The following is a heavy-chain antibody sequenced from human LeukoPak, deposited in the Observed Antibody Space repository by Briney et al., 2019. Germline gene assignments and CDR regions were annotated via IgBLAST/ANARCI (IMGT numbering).Heavy chain of an antibody. Sequence: GGSLRHSCAASGFTFSRYVMHWVRQATGKGLEWVSAIGTAGDTYYPGSVKGRFTISRENAKNSLYLQMNSLRAGDTAVYYCAREGYCSSTSCFQGMDVWGQATTVTVSS. CDR1: GFTFSRYV. D-gene: IGHD2-2*01. J-gene: IGHJ6*02. CDR3: AREGYCSSTSCFQGMDV. CDR2: IGTAGDT. V-gene: IGHV3-13*04.